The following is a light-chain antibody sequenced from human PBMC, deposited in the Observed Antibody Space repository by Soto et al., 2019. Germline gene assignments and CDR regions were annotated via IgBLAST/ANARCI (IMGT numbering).Light chain of an antibody. V-gene: IGKV1-9*01. J-gene: IGKJ1*01. CDR3: QNYNGAPWT. CDR2: AAS. Sequence: DIQLTQSPSFLSASVGDRVTITCRASQGISSYLAWYQQKPGKAPKLLIYAASTLQSGVPSRFSGSGSGTEFTLTISSLQPEDVATYYCQNYNGAPWTFGQGTKVEIK. CDR1: QGISSY.